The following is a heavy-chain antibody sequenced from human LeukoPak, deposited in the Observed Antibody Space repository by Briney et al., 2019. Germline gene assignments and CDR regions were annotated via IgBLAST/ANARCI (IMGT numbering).Heavy chain of an antibody. J-gene: IGHJ4*02. CDR3: AVGVDY. V-gene: IGHV3-23*01. CDR1: GLTFSNHD. CDR2: ISGRGDST. Sequence: GGSLRLSCAASGLTFSNHDMSWVRQAPGKGLEWVSVISGRGDSTNYADSVKGRFTISRDNSKNTLYLQMSSLRAEDTAVYYCAVGVDYWGQGTLVTVSS.